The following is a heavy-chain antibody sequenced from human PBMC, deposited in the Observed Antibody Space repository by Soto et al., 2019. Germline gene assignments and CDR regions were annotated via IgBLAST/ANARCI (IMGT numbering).Heavy chain of an antibody. D-gene: IGHD6-13*01. V-gene: IGHV1-18*01. CDR3: ARSLWKQLDPDDAFDI. Sequence: QVQLVQSGAEVKKPGASVKVSCKASGYTFTSYGISWVRQAPGQGLEWMGWISAYNGNTNYAQKLQGRVTMTTDTATSTAYMELRSLRSDDTAVYYCARSLWKQLDPDDAFDIWGQGTMVTVSS. CDR1: GYTFTSYG. J-gene: IGHJ3*02. CDR2: ISAYNGNT.